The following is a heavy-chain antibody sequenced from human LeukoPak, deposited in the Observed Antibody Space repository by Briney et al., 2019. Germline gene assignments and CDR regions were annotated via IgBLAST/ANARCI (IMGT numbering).Heavy chain of an antibody. D-gene: IGHD2-21*01. Sequence: GGSLRLSCASSGFTFSNYGIHWVRQAPGKGVEWVAIISYDRTNKYYADSVKGRFTISRDNSKNTLYLLMNSLRAEDTAMYYCAKEEGVMAIAGSPSGYWGQGTLVTVSS. V-gene: IGHV3-30*18. CDR1: GFTFSNYG. CDR2: ISYDRTNK. J-gene: IGHJ4*02. CDR3: AKEEGVMAIAGSPSGY.